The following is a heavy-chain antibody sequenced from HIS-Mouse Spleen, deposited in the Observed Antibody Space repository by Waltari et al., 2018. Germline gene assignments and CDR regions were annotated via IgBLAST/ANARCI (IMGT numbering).Heavy chain of an antibody. D-gene: IGHD6-13*01. CDR1: GGYLSSSSYT. V-gene: IGHV4-39*07. CDR3: AREIPYSSSWYDWYFDL. CDR2: IYYSGST. J-gene: IGHJ2*01. Sequence: QLQLQASGPGLVTPSETLSLTCTVSGGYLSSSSYTWGWIRQHPGKGLEWIGSIYYSGSTYYNPSLKSRVTISVDTSKNQFSLKLSSVTAADTAVYYCAREIPYSSSWYDWYFDLWGRGTLVTVSS.